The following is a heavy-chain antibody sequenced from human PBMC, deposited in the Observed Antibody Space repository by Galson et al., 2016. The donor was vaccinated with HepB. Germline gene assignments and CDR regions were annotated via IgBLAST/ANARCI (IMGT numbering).Heavy chain of an antibody. Sequence: SLRLSCAASGFTFSSYSLNWVRQAPGKGLEWVSYISIGSSRIYYADSVKGRFTISRDNAKNSPFLQMNSLRDEDTAVYFCVGDRDGQRHMVHGEYWGQGTLVTVSS. CDR3: VGDRDGQRHMVHGEY. V-gene: IGHV3-48*02. CDR1: GFTFSSYS. CDR2: ISIGSSRI. D-gene: IGHD3-10*01. J-gene: IGHJ4*02.